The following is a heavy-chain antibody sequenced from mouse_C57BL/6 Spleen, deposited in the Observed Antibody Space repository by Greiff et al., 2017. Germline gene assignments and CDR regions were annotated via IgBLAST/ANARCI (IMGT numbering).Heavy chain of an antibody. D-gene: IGHD1-1*01. CDR1: GYTFTSYW. CDR2: ISPGSGST. J-gene: IGHJ3*01. V-gene: IGHV1-55*01. CDR3: ARSLLHYGGPFAY. Sequence: VQLQQSGAELVKPGASVKMSCKASGYTFTSYWITWVKQRPGQGLEWIGDISPGSGSTNYNEKFKSKATLTVDTSSSTAYMQLSSLASEDSAVDYCARSLLHYGGPFAYWGQGTLVTVSA.